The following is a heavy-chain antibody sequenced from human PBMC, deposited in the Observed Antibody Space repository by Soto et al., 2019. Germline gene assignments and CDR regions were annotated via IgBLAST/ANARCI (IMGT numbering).Heavy chain of an antibody. CDR1: DGSINNYY. J-gene: IGHJ4*02. CDR3: ARGRGYSGYDCFDY. Sequence: SETLSLTCTVSDGSINNYYWSWIRQPPGKGLEWIGYIYYSGSTNHNPSLKSRVTISVDTSKNQFSLKLSSVTAADTAVYHCARGRGYSGYDCFDYWGQGTPVTVSS. CDR2: IYYSGST. V-gene: IGHV4-59*01. D-gene: IGHD5-12*01.